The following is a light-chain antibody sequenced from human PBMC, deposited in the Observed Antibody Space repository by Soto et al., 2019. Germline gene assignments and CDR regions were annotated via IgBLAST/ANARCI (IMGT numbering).Light chain of an antibody. CDR2: GAS. Sequence: QFTQSPSSLSASVGGRVTITCRASPAIASFLAWYQQKPGTAPKLLIYGASTLQSGVPSRFSGSRSATDYTLTIASMQPEDFANYYCQQLNGSPWTSGQGTKVDIK. J-gene: IGKJ1*01. V-gene: IGKV1-9*01. CDR1: PAIASF. CDR3: QQLNGSPWT.